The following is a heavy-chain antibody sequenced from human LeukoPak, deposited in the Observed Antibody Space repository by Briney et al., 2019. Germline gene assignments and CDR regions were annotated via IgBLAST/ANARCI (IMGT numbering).Heavy chain of an antibody. CDR1: GFTFSGSA. J-gene: IGHJ4*02. CDR2: IRSKANSYAT. V-gene: IGHV3-73*01. Sequence: GGSLRLSCAASGFTFSGSAMHWVRQASGKGLEWVGRIRSKANSYATAYAASVKGRFTISRDDSKKTAYLQMNSLKTEDTAAYYWSRTKGSGGYYDWGQGTLVTVSS. CDR3: SRTKGSGGYYD. D-gene: IGHD3-10*01.